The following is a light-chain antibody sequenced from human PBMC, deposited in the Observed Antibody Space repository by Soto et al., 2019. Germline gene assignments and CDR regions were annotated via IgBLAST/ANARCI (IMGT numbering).Light chain of an antibody. CDR1: QSVSSN. V-gene: IGKV3-11*01. CDR3: QQRSNWPIT. Sequence: IVLTQSAGTLSLSLGERASLSCRASQSVSSNVAWYQQKPGQAPRLLIYSVSTRAAGIPARFSGSGSGTDFTLTISSLEPEDFAVYYCQQRSNWPITFGQGTRLEIK. J-gene: IGKJ5*01. CDR2: SVS.